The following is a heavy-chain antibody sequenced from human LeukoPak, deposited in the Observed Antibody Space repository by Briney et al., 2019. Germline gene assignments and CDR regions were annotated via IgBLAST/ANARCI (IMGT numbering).Heavy chain of an antibody. CDR2: IYYSGST. CDR3: ARRRRVPAAIRDRTNWFDP. Sequence: SETLSLTCTVSGGSISSYYWSWIRQPPGKGLEWIGYIYYSGSTNYNPSLKSRVTISVDTSKNQFSLKLSSVTAADTAVYYCARRRRVPAAIRDRTNWFDPWGQGTLVTVSS. D-gene: IGHD2-2*02. J-gene: IGHJ5*02. V-gene: IGHV4-59*12. CDR1: GGSISSYY.